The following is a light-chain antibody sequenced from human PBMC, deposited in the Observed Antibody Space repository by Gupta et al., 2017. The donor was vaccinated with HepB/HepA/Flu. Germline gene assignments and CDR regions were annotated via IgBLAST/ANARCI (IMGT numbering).Light chain of an antibody. CDR1: QTIGRY. J-gene: IGKJ1*01. CDR2: IVS. CDR3: QQTYNSPWT. Sequence: DIQMTQSPSSLSASVGDRVTITCRSSQTIGRYLNWYQQKPGKAPNLLISIVSTLQSGVPSRCTGGGSGTDFTLTISSLQPEDFATYYCQQTYNSPWTFGQGTKVEIK. V-gene: IGKV1-39*01.